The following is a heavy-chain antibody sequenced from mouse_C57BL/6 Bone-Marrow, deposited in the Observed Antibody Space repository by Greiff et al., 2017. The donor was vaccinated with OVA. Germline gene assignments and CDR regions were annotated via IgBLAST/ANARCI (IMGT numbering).Heavy chain of an antibody. CDR1: GFSLSTSGMG. D-gene: IGHD2-5*01. CDR2: LYWDDDT. CDR3: ARTETYYSNYVYWYFDV. V-gene: IGHV8-12*01. J-gene: IGHJ1*03. Sequence: QVTLKVSGPGILQSSQTLSLTCSFSGFSLSTSGMGVSWIRPPSGKGLEWLAHLYWDDDTRYNPSLKRRLTISKDTSRNQVFLKITSVDTADTATYYCARTETYYSNYVYWYFDVWGTGTTVTVSS.